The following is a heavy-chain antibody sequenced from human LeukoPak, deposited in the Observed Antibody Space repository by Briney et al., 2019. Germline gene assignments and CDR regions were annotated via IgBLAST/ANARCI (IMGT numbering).Heavy chain of an antibody. CDR3: ARDWGSSGFVDY. V-gene: IGHV3-9*01. J-gene: IGHJ4*02. D-gene: IGHD3-22*01. CDR2: ISWNSGSI. Sequence: GGSLRLSCAASGFTFDDYAMHWVRLAPGKGLEWVSGISWNSGSIGYADSVKGRFTISRDNAKNSLYLQMNSLRAEDTAVYYCARDWGSSGFVDYWGQGTLVTVSS. CDR1: GFTFDDYA.